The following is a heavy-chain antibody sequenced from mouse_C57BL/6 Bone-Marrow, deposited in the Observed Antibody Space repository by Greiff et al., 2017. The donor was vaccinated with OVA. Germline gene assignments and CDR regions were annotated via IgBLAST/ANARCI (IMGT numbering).Heavy chain of an antibody. CDR3: ARHEEGYCYFDY. V-gene: IGHV1-62-2*01. CDR2: FYPGSGSI. Sequence: VQRVESGAELVKPGASVKLSCKASGYTFTEYTIHWVKQRSGQGLEWIGWFYPGSGSIKYNEKFKDKATLTADKSSSTVYMELSRLTSEDSAVYFCARHEEGYCYFDYWGQGTTLTVSS. CDR1: GYTFTEYT. J-gene: IGHJ2*01. D-gene: IGHD3-1*01.